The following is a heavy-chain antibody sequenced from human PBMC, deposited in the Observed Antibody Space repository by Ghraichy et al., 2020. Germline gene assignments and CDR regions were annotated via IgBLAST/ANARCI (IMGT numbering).Heavy chain of an antibody. Sequence: GGSLRLSCAASGFTFSSYAMHWVRQAPGKGLEWVAVISYDGSNKYYADSVKGRFTISRDNSKNTLYLQMNSLRAEDTAVYYCASSPWLGDAFDIWGQGTMVTVSS. CDR2: ISYDGSNK. CDR1: GFTFSSYA. V-gene: IGHV3-30*04. CDR3: ASSPWLGDAFDI. J-gene: IGHJ3*02. D-gene: IGHD3-22*01.